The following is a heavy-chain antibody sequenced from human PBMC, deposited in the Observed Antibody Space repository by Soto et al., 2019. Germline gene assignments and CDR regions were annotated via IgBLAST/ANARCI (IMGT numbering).Heavy chain of an antibody. J-gene: IGHJ6*02. CDR1: GFSLSNARMG. CDR2: IFSNDEK. D-gene: IGHD6-19*01. Sequence: QVTLKESGPVLVKPTETLTLTCTVSGFSLSNARMGVSWIRQPPGKALEWLAHIFSNDEKSYSTSLKSRLTISKDTSKSQVVLTMTNMDPVDTATYYCARMTGGPEQWPNYYYYGMDVWGQGTTVTVSS. V-gene: IGHV2-26*01. CDR3: ARMTGGPEQWPNYYYYGMDV.